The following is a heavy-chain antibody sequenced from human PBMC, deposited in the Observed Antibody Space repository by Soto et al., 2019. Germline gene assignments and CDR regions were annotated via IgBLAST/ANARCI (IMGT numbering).Heavy chain of an antibody. CDR2: IYYSGSA. Sequence: QVQLQESGPGLVKPSETLSLTCTVSGGSISNYYCSWIRQPPGKGLEWIGYIYYSGSANYNPSLKSRVTISVDTSKNQFSLKLSSVTAVDTAVYYCARAGAATLSDFWGQGTLVTVSS. CDR3: ARAGAATLSDF. CDR1: GGSISNYY. V-gene: IGHV4-59*01. J-gene: IGHJ4*02. D-gene: IGHD2-15*01.